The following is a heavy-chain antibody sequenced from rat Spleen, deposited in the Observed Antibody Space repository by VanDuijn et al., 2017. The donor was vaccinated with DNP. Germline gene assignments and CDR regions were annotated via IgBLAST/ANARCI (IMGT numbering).Heavy chain of an antibody. CDR2: IIYAGTNT. D-gene: IGHD1-11*01. Sequence: EVQLVESGGGLVQPGRSLKLSCAASGFTFSDYAMAWVRQAPKKGLEWVASIIYAGTNTYYGDSVKGRFTISRDNAKSTLYLQMNSLRSEDTATYYCTRHYGGYRYYFDYWGQGVMVTVSS. V-gene: IGHV5-22*01. J-gene: IGHJ2*01. CDR1: GFTFSDYA. CDR3: TRHYGGYRYYFDY.